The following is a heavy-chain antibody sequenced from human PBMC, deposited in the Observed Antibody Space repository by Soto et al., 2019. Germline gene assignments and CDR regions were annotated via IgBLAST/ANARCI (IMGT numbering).Heavy chain of an antibody. J-gene: IGHJ6*02. CDR1: GGSISSYY. CDR2: IYYSGST. D-gene: IGHD1-26*01. Sequence: PSETLSLTCTVSGGSISSYYWSWIRQPPGKGLEWIGYIYYSGSTNYNPSLKSRVTISVDTSKNQFSLKLSSVTAADTAVYYCAGGHGRGSWPYYYYGMDVWGQGTTVTVSS. CDR3: AGGHGRGSWPYYYYGMDV. V-gene: IGHV4-59*01.